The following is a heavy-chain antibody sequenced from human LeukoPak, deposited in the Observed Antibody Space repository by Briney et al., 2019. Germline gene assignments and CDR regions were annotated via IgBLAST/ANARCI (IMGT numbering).Heavy chain of an antibody. V-gene: IGHV3-30*18. CDR3: AKGGGYSSSTSCYVSPFDY. CDR1: GFTFSSYG. Sequence: GGSLRLSCAACGFTFSSYGMHRVRQAPGKGLEWVAVISYDGSNKYYADSVKGRFTISRDNSKNTLYLQMNSLRAEDTAVYYCAKGGGYSSSTSCYVSPFDYWGQGTLVTVSS. J-gene: IGHJ4*02. D-gene: IGHD2-2*01. CDR2: ISYDGSNK.